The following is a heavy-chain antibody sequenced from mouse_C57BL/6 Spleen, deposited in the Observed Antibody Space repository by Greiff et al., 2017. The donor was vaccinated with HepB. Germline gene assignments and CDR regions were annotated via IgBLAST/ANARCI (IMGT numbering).Heavy chain of an antibody. CDR1: GYTFTSYW. CDR3: ARSRNYGNYGVAMDY. Sequence: QVHVKHPGAELVKPGASVKLSCKASGYTFTSYWMHWVKQRPGRGLEWIGRIDPNSGGTKYNEKFKSKATLTVDKPSSTAYMQLSSLTSEDSAVYYCARSRNYGNYGVAMDYWGQGTSVTVSS. V-gene: IGHV1-72*01. J-gene: IGHJ4*01. CDR2: IDPNSGGT. D-gene: IGHD2-1*01.